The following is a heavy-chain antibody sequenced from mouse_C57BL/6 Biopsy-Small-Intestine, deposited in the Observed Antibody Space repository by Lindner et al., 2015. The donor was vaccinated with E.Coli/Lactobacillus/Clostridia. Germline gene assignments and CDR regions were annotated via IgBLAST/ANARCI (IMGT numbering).Heavy chain of an antibody. CDR1: GFTFSSYA. J-gene: IGHJ1*03. D-gene: IGHD2-4*01. Sequence: VQLQESGGGLVKPGGSLKLSCAASGFTFSSYAMSWVRQTPEKRLEWVATISDGGSYTYYPDNVKGRFTISRDNAKNNLYLQMSHLKSEDTAMYYCARDYDYGLWYFDVWGTGTTVTVSS. V-gene: IGHV5-4*01. CDR2: ISDGGSYT. CDR3: ARDYDYGLWYFDV.